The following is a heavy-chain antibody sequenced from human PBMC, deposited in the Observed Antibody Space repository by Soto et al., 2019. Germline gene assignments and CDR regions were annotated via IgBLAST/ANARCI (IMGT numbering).Heavy chain of an antibody. CDR3: AKDPGGDWYFDL. CDR2: ISGSGGST. J-gene: IGHJ2*01. CDR1: GFTFSSYA. Sequence: EVQLLESGGGLVQPGGSLRLSCAASGFTFSSYAMSWVRQAPGKGLEWVSAISGSGGSTYYADSVKGRFTITRDNSKNTLYLQMNSLRAEDTAVYYCAKDPGGDWYFDLWGRGTLVTVSS. D-gene: IGHD4-17*01. V-gene: IGHV3-23*01.